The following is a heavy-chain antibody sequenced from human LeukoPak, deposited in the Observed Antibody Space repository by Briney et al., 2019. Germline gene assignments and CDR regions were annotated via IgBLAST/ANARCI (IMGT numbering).Heavy chain of an antibody. CDR1: GFTFSSYE. J-gene: IGHJ3*02. CDR2: ISSSGPTI. D-gene: IGHD3-22*01. V-gene: IGHV3-48*03. Sequence: PGGSLRLSCAASGFTFSSYEMNWVRRAPGKGLEWVSYISSSGPTIYYADSVKGRFTISRDNAKNSLYLQMNSLRAEDTAVYYCARALNYYDSSGYLQDAFDIWGQGTMVTVSS. CDR3: ARALNYYDSSGYLQDAFDI.